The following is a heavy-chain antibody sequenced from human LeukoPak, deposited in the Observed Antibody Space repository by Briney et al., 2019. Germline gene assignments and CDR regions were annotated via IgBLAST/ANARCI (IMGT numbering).Heavy chain of an antibody. CDR2: ISAYNGNT. D-gene: IGHD4-11*01. V-gene: IGHV1-18*01. CDR3: ARIGNSNYADY. CDR1: GGTFSSYA. Sequence: ASVKVSCKASGGTFSSYAISWVRQAPGQGLEWMGWISAYNGNTNYAQKLQGRVTMTTDTSTSTAYMELRSLRSDDTAVYYCARIGNSNYADYWGQGTLVTVSS. J-gene: IGHJ4*02.